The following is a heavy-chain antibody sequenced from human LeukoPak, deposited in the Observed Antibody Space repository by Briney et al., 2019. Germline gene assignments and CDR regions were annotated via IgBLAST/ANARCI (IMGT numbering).Heavy chain of an antibody. CDR2: IIPIFGTA. D-gene: IGHD3-16*01. V-gene: IGHV1-69*05. CDR3: ARDGDTRGSWFDP. Sequence: SVKVSCKASGGTFSSYAISWVRQAPGQGLEWMGGIIPIFGTADYAQKFQGRVTITTDESTSTAYMELSSLRSEDTAVYYCARDGDTRGSWFDPWGQGTLVTVSS. J-gene: IGHJ5*02. CDR1: GGTFSSYA.